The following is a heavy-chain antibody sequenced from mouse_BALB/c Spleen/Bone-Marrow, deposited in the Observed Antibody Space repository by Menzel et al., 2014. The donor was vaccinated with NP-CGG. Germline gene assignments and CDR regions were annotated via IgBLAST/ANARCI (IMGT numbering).Heavy chain of an antibody. CDR1: GFTFTDYY. J-gene: IGHJ2*01. D-gene: IGHD4-1*01. Sequence: EVKLMESGGGLVQPGGSLRLSCATSGFTFTDYYMNWVRQPPGKALEWLGFIRNKAYGYTTEYSASVKGRFTTSRDNSQGILYLQVNSLRAEDSATYYCARDMGGILFDSWGQGTTLTVSS. CDR2: IRNKAYGYTT. V-gene: IGHV7-3*02. CDR3: ARDMGGILFDS.